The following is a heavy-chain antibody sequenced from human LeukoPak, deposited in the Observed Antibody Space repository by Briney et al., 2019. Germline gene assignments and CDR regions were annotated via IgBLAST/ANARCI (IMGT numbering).Heavy chain of an antibody. D-gene: IGHD3-22*01. CDR3: ARVPHYYDSSGYFDY. CDR1: GGSISSYY. V-gene: IGHV4-59*01. J-gene: IGHJ4*02. CDR2: IYYSGST. Sequence: SSETLSLTCTDSGGSISSYYWSWIRQPPGKGLEWIGYIYYSGSTNYNPSLKSRVTISVDTSKNQFSLKLSSVTAADTAVYYCARVPHYYDSSGYFDYWGQGTLVTVSS.